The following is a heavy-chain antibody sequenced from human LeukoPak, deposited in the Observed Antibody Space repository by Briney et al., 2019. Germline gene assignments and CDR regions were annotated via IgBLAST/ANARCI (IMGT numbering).Heavy chain of an antibody. V-gene: IGHV4-61*01. Sequence: SETLSLTCTVSGGSVSSGSYYWSWIRQPPGKGLEWIGSIYYSGSAKYNPSLKSRVTISVDTSKNQFSLKLTSVTAADTAVYYCARGFGDWGLSWFDPWGQGTLVTVSS. CDR2: IYYSGSA. CDR1: GGSVSSGSYY. CDR3: ARGFGDWGLSWFDP. D-gene: IGHD3-10*01. J-gene: IGHJ5*02.